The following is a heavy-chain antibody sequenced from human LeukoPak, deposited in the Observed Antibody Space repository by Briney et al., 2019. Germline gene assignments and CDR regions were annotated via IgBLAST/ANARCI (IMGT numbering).Heavy chain of an antibody. Sequence: SETLSLTCTVSGGSISSSSYYWGWIRQPPGKGLEWIGSIYYSGSTYYNPSLKSRVTISVDTSKNQFSLKLSSVTAADTAVYYCARTYYYGSGSYYDSRDAFGIWGQGTMVTISS. V-gene: IGHV4-39*07. CDR3: ARTYYYGSGSYYDSRDAFGI. D-gene: IGHD3-10*01. CDR2: IYYSGST. CDR1: GGSISSSSYY. J-gene: IGHJ3*02.